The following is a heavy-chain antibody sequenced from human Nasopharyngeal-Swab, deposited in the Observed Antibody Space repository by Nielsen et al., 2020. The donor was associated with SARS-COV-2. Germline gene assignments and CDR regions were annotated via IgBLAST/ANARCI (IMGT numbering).Heavy chain of an antibody. V-gene: IGHV7-4-1*02. CDR2: SRSDRGSA. J-gene: IGHJ4*02. D-gene: IGHD4-17*01. CDR3: ARVDGDNRVY. Sequence: WVRQAPGQGLEWMGWSRSDRGSARYGQGFTGRYVLSLDTSVSTSDLQISSLRAEDTAVYYCARVDGDNRVYWGQGTLVTVSS.